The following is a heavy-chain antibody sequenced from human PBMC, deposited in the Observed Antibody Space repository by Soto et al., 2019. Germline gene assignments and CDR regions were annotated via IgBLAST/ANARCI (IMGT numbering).Heavy chain of an antibody. CDR2: ISYDGSNK. V-gene: IGHV3-30-3*01. Sequence: QVQLVESGGGVVQPGRSLRLSCAASGFTFSSYAMRWVRQAPGKGLEWVAVISYDGSNKYYADSVKGRFTISRDNSKNTLYLQMNSLRAEDTAVYYCARAYSGSCDYWGQGTLVTVSS. CDR1: GFTFSSYA. CDR3: ARAYSGSCDY. D-gene: IGHD1-26*01. J-gene: IGHJ4*02.